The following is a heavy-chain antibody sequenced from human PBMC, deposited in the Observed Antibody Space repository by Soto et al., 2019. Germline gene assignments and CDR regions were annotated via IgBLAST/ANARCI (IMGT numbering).Heavy chain of an antibody. CDR1: GGSISSGDYY. J-gene: IGHJ5*02. Sequence: SETLSLTCTVSGGSISSGDYYWSWIRQPPGKGLEWIGYIHYSGSTYYNPSLKSRVTISVDTSKNQFSLKLSSVTAADTAVYYCARGLTNLNWFDPWGQGTLVTVSS. D-gene: IGHD3-9*01. CDR3: ARGLTNLNWFDP. V-gene: IGHV4-30-4*01. CDR2: IHYSGST.